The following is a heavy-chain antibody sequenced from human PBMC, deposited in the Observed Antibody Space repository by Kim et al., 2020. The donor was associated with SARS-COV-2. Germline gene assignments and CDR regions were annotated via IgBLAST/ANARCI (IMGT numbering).Heavy chain of an antibody. Sequence: GGSLRLSCAASGFTFSSYWMSWVRQAPGKGLEWVANIKQDGSEKYYVDSVKGRFTISRDNAKNSLYLQMNSLRAEDTAVYYCARDGEQWLARGGRTGYGMDVWGQGTTVTVSS. CDR3: ARDGEQWLARGGRTGYGMDV. V-gene: IGHV3-7*01. D-gene: IGHD6-19*01. CDR1: GFTFSSYW. CDR2: IKQDGSEK. J-gene: IGHJ6*02.